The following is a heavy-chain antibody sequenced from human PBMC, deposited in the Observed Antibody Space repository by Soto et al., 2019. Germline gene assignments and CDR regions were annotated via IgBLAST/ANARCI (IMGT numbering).Heavy chain of an antibody. CDR1: GGSISSSNW. CDR3: ARDERITIFGVVIDTYGMDV. J-gene: IGHJ6*02. CDR2: IYHSGST. Sequence: SETLSLTCAVSGGSISSSNWWSWVRQPPGKGLEWIGEIYHSGSTNYNPSLKSRVTISVDKSKNQFSLKLSSVTAADTAMYYCARDERITIFGVVIDTYGMDVWGQGTTVTVSS. V-gene: IGHV4-4*02. D-gene: IGHD3-3*01.